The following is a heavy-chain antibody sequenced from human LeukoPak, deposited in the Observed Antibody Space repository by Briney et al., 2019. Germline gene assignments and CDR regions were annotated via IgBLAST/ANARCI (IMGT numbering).Heavy chain of an antibody. Sequence: GGSLRLSCAASGFTFRSYWMSWVRQAPGKGLEWVANIRQDGSEKYYVDSVKGQFTISRDNAKNSLYLQMTSLRAEDTAVYYCAKKNRCSSCCFDYWGQGTLVTVSS. CDR2: IRQDGSEK. D-gene: IGHD3-10*02. CDR3: AKKNRCSSCCFDY. CDR1: GFTFRSYW. V-gene: IGHV3-7*03. J-gene: IGHJ4*02.